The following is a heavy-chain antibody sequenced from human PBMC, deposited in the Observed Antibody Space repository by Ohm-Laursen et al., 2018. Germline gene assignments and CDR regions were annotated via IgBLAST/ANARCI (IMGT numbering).Heavy chain of an antibody. CDR2: ISYDGTNK. J-gene: IGHJ4*02. CDR3: AKDENMAIIRGPFDF. CDR1: GFTFSSYG. Sequence: SLRLSCAASGFTFSSYGMHWVRQAPGKGLEWVALISYDGTNKYYADSVMGRFTISRDNSKNTLYLEVNSLRPEDTAMYYCAKDENMAIIRGPFDFWGQGALVTVSS. V-gene: IGHV3-30*18. D-gene: IGHD5-24*01.